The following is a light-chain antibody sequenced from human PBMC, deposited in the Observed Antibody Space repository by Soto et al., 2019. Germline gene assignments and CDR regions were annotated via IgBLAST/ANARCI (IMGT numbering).Light chain of an antibody. CDR1: QSVSRW. J-gene: IGKJ4*01. CDR2: DAS. Sequence: DIQMTQSPSILSASVGDSVTITCRASQSVSRWLAWYQQKPGKAPKLLIYDASSLNSGVPSRFSGSQSGTEFTLTITSLLPDDFATYFCQQDSTYSWPTFCGGTQLDIK. V-gene: IGKV1-5*01. CDR3: QQDSTYSWPT.